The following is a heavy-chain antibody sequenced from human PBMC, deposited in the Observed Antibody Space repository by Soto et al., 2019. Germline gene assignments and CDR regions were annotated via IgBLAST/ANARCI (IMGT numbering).Heavy chain of an antibody. D-gene: IGHD1-26*01. CDR2: IIPIFGTG. CDR1: GGTFGSYG. J-gene: IGHJ4*02. Sequence: QVQLVQSGAEVKKPGSSVKVSCKASGGTFGSYGITWVRQAPGQGLEWMGGIIPIFGTGKYAQMFQGRVTLTADGSTSTVYMELTGLRYEDTAVYYCARDGFSGSYYGYWGQGTPVTVSS. CDR3: ARDGFSGSYYGY. V-gene: IGHV1-69*01.